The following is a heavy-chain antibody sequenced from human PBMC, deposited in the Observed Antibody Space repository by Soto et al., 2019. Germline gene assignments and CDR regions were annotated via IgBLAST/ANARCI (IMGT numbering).Heavy chain of an antibody. CDR3: ARGPTIFGVGVDAFEI. CDR2: ISGGGDFT. D-gene: IGHD3-3*01. V-gene: IGHV3-23*01. Sequence: EVQMLESGGGLVQPGGSLRLSCAASGFTLSSYALSWVRQAPGKGLEWVSGISGGGDFTFDADSVRGRFTISRDNSMNALYLQMNSLRVEDTAVYYCARGPTIFGVGVDAFEIWGQGTMASVSS. CDR1: GFTLSSYA. J-gene: IGHJ3*02.